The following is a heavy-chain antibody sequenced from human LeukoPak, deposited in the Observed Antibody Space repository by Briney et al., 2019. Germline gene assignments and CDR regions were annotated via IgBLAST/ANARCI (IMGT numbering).Heavy chain of an antibody. CDR2: IYDDGTKE. CDR3: ARDFKSGYVDS. CDR1: GFTFSNYG. V-gene: IGHV3-33*01. D-gene: IGHD3-3*01. J-gene: IGHJ4*02. Sequence: GGSLRLSCAASGFTFSNYGMHWVRQAPGKGLEWVAVIYDDGTKEYFADSVKGRFTISRGNSKNMVLLQMNSLRAEDTAMFYCARDFKSGYVDSWGQGTLVTVSS.